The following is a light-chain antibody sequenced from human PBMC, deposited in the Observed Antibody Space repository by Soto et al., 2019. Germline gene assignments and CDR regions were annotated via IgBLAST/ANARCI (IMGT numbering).Light chain of an antibody. CDR3: AAWDDSLMGV. J-gene: IGLJ3*02. V-gene: IGLV1-44*01. CDR2: SNN. CDR1: SSNIGSNN. Sequence: QSVLTQPPSASGTPGQGVTISCSGSSSNIGSNNVNWYQQLPGMAPKLLIYSNNQRTSGVPDRFSGSKSGTSASLAISGLQSEDEADYYCAAWDDSLMGVFGGGTKLTVL.